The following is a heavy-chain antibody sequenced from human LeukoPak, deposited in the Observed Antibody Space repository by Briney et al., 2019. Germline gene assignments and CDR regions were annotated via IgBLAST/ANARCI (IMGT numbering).Heavy chain of an antibody. V-gene: IGHV4-30-4*01. CDR1: GGSISSGDYY. CDR3: ARGRYYYDSSGYNAFDI. D-gene: IGHD3-22*01. CDR2: IYYSGST. Sequence: SETLSLTCTVSGGSISSGDYYWSWIRQPPGKGLEWIGYIYYSGSTYYNPSLKSRVTMSVDTSKNQFSLKLSSVTAADTAVYYCARGRYYYDSSGYNAFDIWGQGTMVTVSS. J-gene: IGHJ3*02.